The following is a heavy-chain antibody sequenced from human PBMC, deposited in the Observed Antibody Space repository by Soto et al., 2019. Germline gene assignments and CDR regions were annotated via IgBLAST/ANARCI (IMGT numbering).Heavy chain of an antibody. CDR1: GFTFNNYA. CDR3: AIDLGPYGGRFDY. D-gene: IGHD4-17*01. J-gene: IGHJ4*02. Sequence: EVQLLESGGGLEQPGGSLRLSCAASGFTFNNYAMNWVRQAQGEGLEWVSTISNTGGTTYYVNYVKRRFTISRDNSNNTLYLQMISLRAEDTAVYYFAIDLGPYGGRFDYRGQGTLVTVSS. V-gene: IGHV3-23*01. CDR2: ISNTGGTT.